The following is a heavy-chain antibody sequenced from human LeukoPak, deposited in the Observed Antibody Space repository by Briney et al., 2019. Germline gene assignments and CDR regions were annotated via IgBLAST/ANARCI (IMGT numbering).Heavy chain of an antibody. Sequence: ASVKVSCKASGYTFTSYDINWVRQATGRGLEWMGWMNPNSGNTGYAQKFQGRVTMTRNTSTSTAYMELSSLRSEDTAVYYCARGGSSGWYVDYWGQGTLVTVSS. J-gene: IGHJ4*02. CDR1: GYTFTSYD. D-gene: IGHD6-19*01. V-gene: IGHV1-8*01. CDR3: ARGGSSGWYVDY. CDR2: MNPNSGNT.